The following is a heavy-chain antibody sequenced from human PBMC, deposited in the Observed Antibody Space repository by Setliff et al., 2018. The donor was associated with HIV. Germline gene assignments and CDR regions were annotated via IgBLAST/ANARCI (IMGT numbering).Heavy chain of an antibody. V-gene: IGHV4-34*01. CDR2: INHSGTT. D-gene: IGHD2-2*02. CDR1: GESFSGYY. Sequence: SETLSLTCVVYGESFSGYYWSWIRQPPGKGLEWIGEINHSGTTYYNPSLKSRDTISVDTSKNHFSLKLSSLTAADTAFYYCASSYCSSTSCYIGGAPGYYFDHWGQGTLVTVSS. CDR3: ASSYCSSTSCYIGGAPGYYFDH. J-gene: IGHJ4*02.